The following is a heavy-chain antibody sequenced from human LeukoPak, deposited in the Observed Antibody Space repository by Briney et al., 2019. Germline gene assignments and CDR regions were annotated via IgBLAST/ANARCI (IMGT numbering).Heavy chain of an antibody. CDR3: VRFALTSSLDH. Sequence: GESLKISCQISGYKLTNNWIGWVRQVPGKGLEWIGLIYPGYSDAKYSPFFQGQVALSVDASISTAYLQLSGLRASDTAIYYCVRFALTSSLDHWGQGTLVTVSS. D-gene: IGHD6-13*01. CDR1: GYKLTNNW. J-gene: IGHJ5*02. V-gene: IGHV5-51*01. CDR2: IYPGYSDA.